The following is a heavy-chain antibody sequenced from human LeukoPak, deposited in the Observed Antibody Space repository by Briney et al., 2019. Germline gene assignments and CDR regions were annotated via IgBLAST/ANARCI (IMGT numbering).Heavy chain of an antibody. V-gene: IGHV3-15*01. J-gene: IGHJ4*02. CDR1: GFTFSNAW. CDR3: TTDPNYDFWSGYYG. D-gene: IGHD3-3*01. Sequence: GGSLRLSCEASGFTFSNAWMSWVRQAPGRGRDWVGRIKSKTDGGTTDYAAPVKGRFTISRDDSKNTLYLQMNSLKTEDTAVYYCTTDPNYDFWSGYYGWGQGTLVTVSS. CDR2: IKSKTDGGTT.